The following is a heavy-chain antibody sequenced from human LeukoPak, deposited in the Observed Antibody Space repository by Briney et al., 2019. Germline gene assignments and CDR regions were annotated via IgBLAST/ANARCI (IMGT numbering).Heavy chain of an antibody. CDR3: ARGHGRYRHYYYGMDV. CDR2: INHSGST. Sequence: SETLSLTCAVYGGSFSGYYWSWIRQPPGKGLEWIGEINHSGSTNYNPSLKSRVTISVDTSKNQFSLKLSSVTAADTAVYYCARGHGRYRHYYYGMDVWGQGTTVTVSS. J-gene: IGHJ6*02. V-gene: IGHV4-34*01. CDR1: GGSFSGYY. D-gene: IGHD5-12*01.